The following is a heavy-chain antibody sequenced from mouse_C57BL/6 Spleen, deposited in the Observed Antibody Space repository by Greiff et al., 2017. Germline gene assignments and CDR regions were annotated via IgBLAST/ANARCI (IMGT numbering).Heavy chain of an antibody. J-gene: IGHJ1*03. CDR3: ARRGNYYGSSYWYCDV. CDR2: IYWDDDK. Sequence: QVTLKVSGPGILQSSQTLSLTCSFSGFSLSTSCMGVSWIRQPSGKGLEWLAHIYWDDDKRYNPSLKSQLTISKDTSRNQVFLKITSVDTADTATYYCARRGNYYGSSYWYCDVWGTGTTVTVSS. CDR1: GFSLSTSCMG. V-gene: IGHV8-12*01. D-gene: IGHD1-1*01.